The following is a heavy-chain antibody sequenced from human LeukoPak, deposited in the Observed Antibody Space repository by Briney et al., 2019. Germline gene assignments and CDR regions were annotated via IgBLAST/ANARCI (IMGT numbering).Heavy chain of an antibody. D-gene: IGHD1-26*01. J-gene: IGHJ5*02. V-gene: IGHV1-46*01. CDR1: GYTFTSYY. CDR2: INPTGGST. CDR3: ARDNSVGDNAWWFDP. Sequence: ASVKVSCKAPGYTFTSYYMHWVRQAPGQGLEWMGIINPTGGSTGYAQKFQGRVTMTRDMSTSTDYMELSSLRSEDTAIYYCARDNSVGDNAWWFDPWGQGTLVTVSS.